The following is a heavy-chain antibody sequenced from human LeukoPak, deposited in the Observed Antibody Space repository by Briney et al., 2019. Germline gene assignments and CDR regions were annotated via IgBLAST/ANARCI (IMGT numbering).Heavy chain of an antibody. Sequence: PSETPSLTCTVSGGSISSYYWSWIRQPPGKGLEWIGYIYYSGSTNYNPSLKSRVTISVDTSKNQFSLKLSSVTAADTAVYYCAGHLRRGAFDIWGQGTMVTVSS. V-gene: IGHV4-59*01. CDR1: GGSISSYY. D-gene: IGHD4-17*01. CDR3: AGHLRRGAFDI. CDR2: IYYSGST. J-gene: IGHJ3*02.